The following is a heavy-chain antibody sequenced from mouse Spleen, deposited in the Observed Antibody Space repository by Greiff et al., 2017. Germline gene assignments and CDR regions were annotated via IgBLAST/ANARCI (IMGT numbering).Heavy chain of an antibody. CDR1: GFTFSSYA. CDR3: ARLYDGYSTGAMDY. J-gene: IGHJ4*01. Sequence: EVKLQESGGGLVKPGGSLKLSCAASGFTFSSYAMSWVRQTPEKRLEWVATISSGGSYTYYPDSVKGRFTISRDNAKNTLYLQMSSLRSEDTAMYYCARLYDGYSTGAMDYWGQGTSVTVSS. D-gene: IGHD2-3*01. V-gene: IGHV5-9-1*01. CDR2: ISSGGSYT.